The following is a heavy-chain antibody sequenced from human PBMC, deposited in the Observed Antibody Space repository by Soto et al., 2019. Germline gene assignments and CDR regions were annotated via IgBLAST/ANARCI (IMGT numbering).Heavy chain of an antibody. CDR3: ARDILSVGPRANDAFDF. V-gene: IGHV1-3*01. CDR2: INPDNGNT. Sequence: QVQLVQSGAEVRKPGASVNISCRASGFSFSDNLINWVRQAPGQSLEWMGWINPDNGNTRYLQTFQGRVTISRHSSASIAYLEVSDLTSEDTAVYYCARDILSVGPRANDAFDFWGQGTMVTVSS. CDR1: GFSFSDNL. J-gene: IGHJ3*01. D-gene: IGHD2-8*02.